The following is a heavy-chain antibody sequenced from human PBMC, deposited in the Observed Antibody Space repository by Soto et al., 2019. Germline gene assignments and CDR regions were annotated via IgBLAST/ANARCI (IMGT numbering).Heavy chain of an antibody. CDR2: IYSGGST. CDR3: ARDELVTTRFDYYYYYGMDV. V-gene: IGHV3-53*01. CDR1: GFTVSSNY. D-gene: IGHD4-4*01. J-gene: IGHJ6*02. Sequence: GGSLRLSCAASGFTVSSNYMSWVRQAPAKGLEWVSVIYSGGSTYYADSVKGRFTISRDNSKNTLYLQMNSLRAEDTAVYYCARDELVTTRFDYYYYYGMDVWGQGTTVTVSS.